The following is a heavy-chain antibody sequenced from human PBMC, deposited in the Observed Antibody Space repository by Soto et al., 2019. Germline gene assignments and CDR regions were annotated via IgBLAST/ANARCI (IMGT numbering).Heavy chain of an antibody. CDR1: GFTFSSYG. D-gene: IGHD5-18*01. J-gene: IGHJ4*02. Sequence: GGSLRLSCAASGFTFSSYGMHWVRQAPGKGLEWVAVIWYDGSNKYYADSVKGRFTISRDNSKNTLYLQMDSLRAEDTAVYYCARDQNSFLLDYWGQGTLVTVSS. CDR2: IWYDGSNK. V-gene: IGHV3-33*01. CDR3: ARDQNSFLLDY.